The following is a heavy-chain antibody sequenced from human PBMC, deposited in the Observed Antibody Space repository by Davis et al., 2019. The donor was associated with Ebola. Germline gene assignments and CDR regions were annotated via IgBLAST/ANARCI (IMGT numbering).Heavy chain of an antibody. CDR2: IYYSGST. V-gene: IGHV4-61*01. Sequence: PSETLSLTCAVSGGSISSSNWWSWIRQPPGKGLEWIGYIYYSGSTNYNPSLKSRVTISVDTSKNQFSLKLSSVTAADTAVYYCARLKVEDIVVVPAALNATYYYYYGMDVWGKGTTVTVSS. CDR3: ARLKVEDIVVVPAALNATYYYYYGMDV. J-gene: IGHJ6*04. CDR1: GGSISSSNW. D-gene: IGHD2-2*01.